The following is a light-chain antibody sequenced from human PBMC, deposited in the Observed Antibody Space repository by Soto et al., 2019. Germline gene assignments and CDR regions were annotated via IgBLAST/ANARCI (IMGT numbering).Light chain of an antibody. V-gene: IGKV3-20*01. Sequence: EIVLTQSPGTLSLSPGEGATLSCRASQSVSSDYLAWYQQKPGQAPRLLIYGASSRATGIPDRFSGSGSGTDFTLIISRLEPEDFAVYYCQQYGGSPRYTFGQGTKLEIK. CDR3: QQYGGSPRYT. CDR1: QSVSSDY. J-gene: IGKJ2*01. CDR2: GAS.